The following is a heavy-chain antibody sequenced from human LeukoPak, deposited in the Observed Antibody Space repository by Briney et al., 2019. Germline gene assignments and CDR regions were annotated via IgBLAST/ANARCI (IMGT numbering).Heavy chain of an antibody. Sequence: PGGSLRLSCAASGITVSSNYMSWVRQAPGKGLEWVSVVASDGSTKYADSVKGRFAISRDNSKNTLHPQMNSLRAEDTGVYYCAKATVGGYEDWGQGTLVTVSS. CDR1: GITVSSNY. CDR2: VASDGST. CDR3: AKATVGGYED. D-gene: IGHD5-12*01. J-gene: IGHJ4*02. V-gene: IGHV3-53*01.